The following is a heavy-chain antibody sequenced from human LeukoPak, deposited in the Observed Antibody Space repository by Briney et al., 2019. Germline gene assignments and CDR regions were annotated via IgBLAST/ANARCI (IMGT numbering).Heavy chain of an antibody. D-gene: IGHD3-10*01. J-gene: IGHJ4*02. Sequence: SSGSLRLSCAASGFTFSSYAMSWVRQAPGKGLEWVANIKQDGSEKYYVDYVQGRFTISRDNAKSSLYLQMHSLRAVDTAVYYCARVNLWFGELTFDYWGQGTLVTVSS. V-gene: IGHV3-7*01. CDR2: IKQDGSEK. CDR1: GFTFSSYA. CDR3: ARVNLWFGELTFDY.